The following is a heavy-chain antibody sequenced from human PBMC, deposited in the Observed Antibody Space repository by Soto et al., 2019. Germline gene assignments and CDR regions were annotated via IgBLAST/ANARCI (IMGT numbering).Heavy chain of an antibody. CDR2: IIPIFGTA. CDR3: ARDHCGSTSCYRWFDP. Sequence: SVKVSCKASGGTFSSYAISWVRQAPGQGLEWMGGIIPIFGTANYAQKFQGRVTITADKSTSTAYMELSSLRSEDTAVYYCARDHCGSTSCYRWFDPWGQGTLVTVSS. CDR1: GGTFSSYA. J-gene: IGHJ5*02. D-gene: IGHD2-2*01. V-gene: IGHV1-69*06.